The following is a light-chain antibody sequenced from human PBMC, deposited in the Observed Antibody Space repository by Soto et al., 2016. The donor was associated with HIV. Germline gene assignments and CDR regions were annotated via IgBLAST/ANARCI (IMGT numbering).Light chain of an antibody. J-gene: IGKJ1*01. V-gene: IGKV1-NL1*01. CDR1: QGISDS. Sequence: DIQMTQSPSSLSASAGDRVTITCRASQGISDSLAWYQVKPGKAPKLLLYAASALEIGVPSRFSGSGSGTKYILTITSLQPEDFATYYCQQYYTFPWTFGQGTKVEIK. CDR2: AAS. CDR3: QQYYTFPWT.